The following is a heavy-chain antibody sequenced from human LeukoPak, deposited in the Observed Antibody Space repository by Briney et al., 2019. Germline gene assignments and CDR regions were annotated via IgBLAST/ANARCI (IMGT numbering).Heavy chain of an antibody. D-gene: IGHD5-18*01. CDR3: ARVLRYSYGYVRWFDP. CDR2: INHSGST. Sequence: PSETLSLTCAVYGGSFSGYYWSWTRQPPGKGLEWIGEINHSGSTNYNPSLKSRVTISVDTSKNQFSLKLSSVTAADTAVYYCARVLRYSYGYVRWFDPWGQGTLVTVSS. CDR1: GGSFSGYY. J-gene: IGHJ5*02. V-gene: IGHV4-34*01.